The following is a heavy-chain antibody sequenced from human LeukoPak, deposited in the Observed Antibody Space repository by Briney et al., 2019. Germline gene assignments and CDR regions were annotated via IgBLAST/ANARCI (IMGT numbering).Heavy chain of an antibody. CDR1: GFTFSSYW. Sequence: GGSLRLSCAASGFTFSSYWMHWVRQAPGKGLEWVANIKQDGSEKYYVDSVKGRFTISRDNAKNSLYLQMNSLRAEDTAVYYCARVKGIAAAGTMDNWFDPWGQGTLVTVSS. J-gene: IGHJ5*02. CDR2: IKQDGSEK. CDR3: ARVKGIAAAGTMDNWFDP. V-gene: IGHV3-7*01. D-gene: IGHD6-13*01.